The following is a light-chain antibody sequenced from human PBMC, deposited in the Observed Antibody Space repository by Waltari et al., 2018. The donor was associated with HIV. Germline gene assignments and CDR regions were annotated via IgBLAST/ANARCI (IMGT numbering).Light chain of an antibody. CDR2: DSN. Sequence: QSVLTQPPSVSAAAGQKVTISCSGSSSNIGKNYVSWYQQLPGTAHKLLIYDSNERPSGIPDRFAGSKSGTSATLDIAGLQTGDEADYYCGTWDSSLSAGVFGGGTKLTVL. CDR3: GTWDSSLSAGV. J-gene: IGLJ2*01. V-gene: IGLV1-51*01. CDR1: SSNIGKNY.